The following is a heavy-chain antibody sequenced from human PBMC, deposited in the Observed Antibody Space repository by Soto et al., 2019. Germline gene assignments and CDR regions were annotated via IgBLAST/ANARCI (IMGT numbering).Heavy chain of an antibody. J-gene: IGHJ1*01. CDR3: VKDESINWYSGHFRH. V-gene: IGHV3-9*01. D-gene: IGHD6-13*01. CDR2: INWNSGSI. CDR1: GFTFDDYA. Sequence: PGGSLNLSCAASGFTFDDYAMHWVRHVPGKGLEWVSGINWNSGSIGYGDSVKGRFAISRDNAKNSLHLQMNSLSAEDTAFYYCVKDESINWYSGHFRHWGQGTLVTVSS.